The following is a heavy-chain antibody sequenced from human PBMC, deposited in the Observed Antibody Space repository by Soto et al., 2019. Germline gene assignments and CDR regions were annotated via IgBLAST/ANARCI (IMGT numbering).Heavy chain of an antibody. V-gene: IGHV3-30-3*01. J-gene: IGHJ6*02. Sequence: GGSLRLSCAASGFTFSSXXXHWVRQAPGKGLEWVAVISYDGSNKSYAASVKGRFTISRDNSKNTLYLQMNSRRAEDTAVYYCARDGPLGYCSSTSCGEYYYGMDVWGQGTTVTVSS. CDR3: ARDGPLGYCSSTSCGEYYYGMDV. CDR2: ISYDGSNK. D-gene: IGHD2-2*01. CDR1: GFTFSSXX.